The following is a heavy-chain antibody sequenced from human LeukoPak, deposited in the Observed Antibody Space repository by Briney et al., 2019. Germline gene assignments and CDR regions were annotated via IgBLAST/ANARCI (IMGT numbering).Heavy chain of an antibody. Sequence: GASAKVSCKASGYTFTSYDINWVRQATGQGLEWMGWMNPNSGNTGYAQKFQGRVTMTRNTSISTAYMELSSLRSEDTAVYYCARAPHYDFWSGYYREDNWFDPWGQGTLVTVSS. V-gene: IGHV1-8*01. CDR1: GYTFTSYD. D-gene: IGHD3-3*01. CDR2: MNPNSGNT. CDR3: ARAPHYDFWSGYYREDNWFDP. J-gene: IGHJ5*02.